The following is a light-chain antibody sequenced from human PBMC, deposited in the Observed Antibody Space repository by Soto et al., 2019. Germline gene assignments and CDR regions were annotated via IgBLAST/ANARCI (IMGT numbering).Light chain of an antibody. CDR1: SSNIGNNF. CDR2: GND. V-gene: IGLV1-47*01. Sequence: QSVLTQPPSASGTPGQRVTISCSGSSSNIGNNFVSWYQQVPGTAPKLLIYGNDQRPSGVPDRFSGSKSGTSASLAISGLRTEDEADYYCASWDDTLNGPVFGGGTKLTVL. CDR3: ASWDDTLNGPV. J-gene: IGLJ2*01.